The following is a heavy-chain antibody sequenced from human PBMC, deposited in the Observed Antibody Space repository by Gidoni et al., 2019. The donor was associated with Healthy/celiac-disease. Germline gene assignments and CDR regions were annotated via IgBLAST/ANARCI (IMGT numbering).Heavy chain of an antibody. D-gene: IGHD2-2*01. Sequence: EAQLLESGGGLVQPGGSRRLSCAASGFTFSSYAMSWVRQAPGKGLEWVSAISGSGGSTYYADSVKGRFTISRDNSKNTLYLQMNSLRAEDTAVYYCAKAHRPYRYCSSTSCYEIDYWGQGTLVTVSS. CDR2: ISGSGGST. CDR3: AKAHRPYRYCSSTSCYEIDY. V-gene: IGHV3-23*01. J-gene: IGHJ4*02. CDR1: GFTFSSYA.